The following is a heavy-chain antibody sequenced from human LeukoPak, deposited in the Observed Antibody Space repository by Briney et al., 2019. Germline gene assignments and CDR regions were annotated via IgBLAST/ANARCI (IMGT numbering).Heavy chain of an antibody. CDR1: GYTFTSYA. CDR2: INAGNGNT. V-gene: IGHV1-3*01. D-gene: IGHD6-13*01. CDR3: ARDRGYSSSWWPVFDY. J-gene: IGHJ4*02. Sequence: ASVKVSCKASGYTFTSYAMHWVRQAPGQRLEWMGWINAGNGNTKYSQKFQGRVTITRDTSASTAYMELSSLRSEDTAVYYCARDRGYSSSWWPVFDYWGQGTLVTVPS.